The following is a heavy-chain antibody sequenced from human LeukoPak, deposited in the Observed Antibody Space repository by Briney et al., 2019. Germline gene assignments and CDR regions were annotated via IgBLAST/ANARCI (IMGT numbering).Heavy chain of an antibody. CDR3: ARGLDYGDYAMGY. CDR2: INHSGST. CDR1: GGSSSGYY. Sequence: PSETLSLTCAVYGGSSSGYYWSWIRQPPGKGLEWIGEINHSGSTNYNPSLKSRVTISVDTSKNQFSLKLSSVTAADTAVYYCARGLDYGDYAMGYWGQGTLVTVSS. D-gene: IGHD4-17*01. V-gene: IGHV4-34*01. J-gene: IGHJ4*02.